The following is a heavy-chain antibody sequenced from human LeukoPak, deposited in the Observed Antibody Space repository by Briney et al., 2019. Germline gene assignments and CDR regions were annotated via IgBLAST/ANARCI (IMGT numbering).Heavy chain of an antibody. D-gene: IGHD2-15*01. V-gene: IGHV4-34*01. Sequence: SETLSLTCAVYGGSFSGYYWSWIRQPPGKGLEWIGEINHSGSTNYNPSLKSRVTISVDTSKNQFSLKLSSVTAADTAVYYCARVPRSGGSCYFDYWGQGTLVTVSS. J-gene: IGHJ4*02. CDR2: INHSGST. CDR1: GGSFSGYY. CDR3: ARVPRSGGSCYFDY.